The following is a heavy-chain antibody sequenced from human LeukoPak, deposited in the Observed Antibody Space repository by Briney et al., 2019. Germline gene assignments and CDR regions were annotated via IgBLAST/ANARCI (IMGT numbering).Heavy chain of an antibody. CDR1: GYTITDYY. D-gene: IGHD2/OR15-2a*01. CDR3: ARGSPSYAQWHFDL. V-gene: IGHV1-2*04. J-gene: IGHJ2*01. Sequence: ASVKDSCKASGYTITDYYLHWVRQAPGQGLEWMGWIIPNTGGTNYAQKFQDWVTMSSDTSISTAYMELSSLRSDDTAVYYCARGSPSYAQWHFDLWGRGTLVTVSS. CDR2: IIPNTGGT.